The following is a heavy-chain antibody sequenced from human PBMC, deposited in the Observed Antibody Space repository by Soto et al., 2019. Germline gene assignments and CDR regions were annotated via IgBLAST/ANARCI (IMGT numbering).Heavy chain of an antibody. CDR2: INSDGSST. CDR1: GFTFSSYW. V-gene: IGHV3-74*01. J-gene: IGHJ6*02. Sequence: GSLRLSCAASGFTFSSYWMHWVRQAPGKGLVWVSRINSDGSSTSYADSVKGRFTISRDNAKNTLYLQMNSLRAEDTAVYYCARKEGSSSLYYYYYGMDVWGQGTTVTVSS. CDR3: ARKEGSSSLYYYYYGMDV. D-gene: IGHD6-6*01.